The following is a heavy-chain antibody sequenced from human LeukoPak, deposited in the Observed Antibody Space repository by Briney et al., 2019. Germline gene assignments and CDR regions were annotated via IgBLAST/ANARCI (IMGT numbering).Heavy chain of an antibody. CDR1: GYTFSSYE. Sequence: ASVKVSCKTSGYTFSSYEINCVRQATGRGLEWAGWMNPKTGKTAYARNLQGRVTITRDTSISTAYMDLSGLRSEDTAVYYCARIRPVTTGLKGYYFDYWGQGTLVTVSS. CDR2: MNPKTGKT. V-gene: IGHV1-8*01. CDR3: ARIRPVTTGLKGYYFDY. D-gene: IGHD1-1*01. J-gene: IGHJ4*02.